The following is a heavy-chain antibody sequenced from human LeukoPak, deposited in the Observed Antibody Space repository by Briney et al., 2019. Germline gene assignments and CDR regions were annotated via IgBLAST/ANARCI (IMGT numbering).Heavy chain of an antibody. CDR3: ARCTADTAMYK. CDR2: IIPILGIA. Sequence: SVKVSCKASGGTFISYTISWVRQAAGQGLEWMGRIIPILGIANYAQKFQGRVTITADKSTSTAYMELSSLRSEDTAVYYCARCTADTAMYKWGQGTLVTVSS. CDR1: GGTFISYT. V-gene: IGHV1-69*02. J-gene: IGHJ4*02. D-gene: IGHD5-18*01.